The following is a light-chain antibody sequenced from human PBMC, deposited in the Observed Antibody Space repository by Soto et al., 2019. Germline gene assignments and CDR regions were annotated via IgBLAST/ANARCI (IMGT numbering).Light chain of an antibody. Sequence: EIVMTQSPATLSVSPGERATLTCRASQSISRDLAWYQQKPGQAPRLLIYGASTRATDIPARISGSGSGTDFTLTISSLQSEDFAIYYCQQYNKWPPQYSFGQGTKLEIK. CDR1: QSISRD. CDR3: QQYNKWPPQYS. CDR2: GAS. J-gene: IGKJ2*01. V-gene: IGKV3-15*01.